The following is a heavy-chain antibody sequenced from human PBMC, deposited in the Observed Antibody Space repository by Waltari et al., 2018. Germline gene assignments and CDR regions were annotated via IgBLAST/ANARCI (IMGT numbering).Heavy chain of an antibody. D-gene: IGHD3-22*01. CDR2: IIPIFGTA. CDR1: GGTFSSYA. J-gene: IGHJ4*02. Sequence: QVQLVQSGAEVKKPGSSVTVSCKASGGTFSSYAISWVRQAPGQGLEWMGRIIPIFGTANYAQKFQGRVTITEDESTSTAYMELSSLRSEDTAVYYCARGGDYYDSSGYYDYWGQGTLVTVSS. CDR3: ARGGDYYDSSGYYDY. V-gene: IGHV1-69*15.